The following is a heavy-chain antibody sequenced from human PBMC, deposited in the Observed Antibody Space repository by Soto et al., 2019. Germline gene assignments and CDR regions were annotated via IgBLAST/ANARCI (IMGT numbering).Heavy chain of an antibody. CDR3: AKGIPYYDSSGFFDL. CDR2: FDPEDGET. Sequence: ASVKVSCKVSGYTLTELSMHWVRQAPGKGLEWMGGFDPEDGETIYAQKFQGRVTMTEDTSTDTAYMELSSLRAEDTAVYYCAKGIPYYDSSGFFDLWGQGTLVTVSS. D-gene: IGHD3-22*01. J-gene: IGHJ4*02. V-gene: IGHV1-24*01. CDR1: GYTLTELS.